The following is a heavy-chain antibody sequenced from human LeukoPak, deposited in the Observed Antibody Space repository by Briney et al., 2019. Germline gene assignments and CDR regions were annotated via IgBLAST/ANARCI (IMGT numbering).Heavy chain of an antibody. CDR1: RFTFSNYV. Sequence: PGGSLRLSCAASRFTFSNYVMHWVRQAPGKGLEWVSVIYSGGSTYYADSVKGRFTISRDNSKNTLYLQMNSLRAEDTAVYYCASHTWGSHTIVGGAFDIWGQGTMVTVSS. J-gene: IGHJ3*02. CDR3: ASHTWGSHTIVGGAFDI. CDR2: IYSGGST. V-gene: IGHV3-53*01. D-gene: IGHD3-10*01.